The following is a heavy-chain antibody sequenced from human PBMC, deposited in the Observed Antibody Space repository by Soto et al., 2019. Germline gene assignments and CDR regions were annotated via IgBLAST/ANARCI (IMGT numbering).Heavy chain of an antibody. Sequence: SETLSLTCTVSGVSISNSSYYWGWIRRPPGKGLEWIGTIYYSGITYYNPSLKSRVTISVDTSENQFSLKLTSVTAADTAVYYCARHGSNWGQGTLVTVSS. CDR3: ARHGSN. CDR1: GVSISNSSYY. J-gene: IGHJ4*02. CDR2: IYYSGIT. V-gene: IGHV4-39*01.